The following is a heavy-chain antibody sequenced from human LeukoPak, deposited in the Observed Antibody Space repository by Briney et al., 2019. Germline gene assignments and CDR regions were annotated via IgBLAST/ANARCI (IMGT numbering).Heavy chain of an antibody. D-gene: IGHD5-24*01. CDR2: INHSGST. J-gene: IGHJ4*02. Sequence: PSETLSLTCAVYGGSFSGYYWSWIRQPPGKGLEWIGEINHSGSTNYNPSLKSRVTISVDTSKNQFSLKLSSVTAADTAVYYCASRMATNTRQEGPFDYWGQGTLVTVSS. CDR1: GGSFSGYY. V-gene: IGHV4-34*01. CDR3: ASRMATNTRQEGPFDY.